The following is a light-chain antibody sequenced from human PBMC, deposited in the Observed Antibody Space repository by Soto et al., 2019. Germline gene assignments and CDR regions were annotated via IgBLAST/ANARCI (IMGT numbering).Light chain of an antibody. Sequence: QSALTQPASVSGSPGQSITISCTGTSSDVGSYNLVSWYQQYPGKAPTLLLLPSGISNRCSGSKSGNTASLTISGLQPDDEADYYCCSYAGDNNWVFGGGTQLTVL. J-gene: IGLJ3*02. CDR1: SSDVGSYNL. CDR3: CSYAGDNNWV. V-gene: IGLV2-23*01.